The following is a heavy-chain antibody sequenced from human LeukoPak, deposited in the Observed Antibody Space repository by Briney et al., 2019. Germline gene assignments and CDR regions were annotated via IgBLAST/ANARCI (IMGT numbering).Heavy chain of an antibody. CDR3: ARGDGYCSSTSCYAGPSYGLDV. D-gene: IGHD2-2*03. CDR1: GFTFSSYA. CDR2: ISYDGSNK. J-gene: IGHJ6*02. Sequence: GGSLRLSCAASGFTFSSYAMSWVRQAPGKGLEWVAVISYDGSNKYYADSVKGRFTISRDNAKNSLYLQMNSLRAEDTAVYHCARGDGYCSSTSCYAGPSYGLDVWGQGTTVTVSS. V-gene: IGHV3-30*03.